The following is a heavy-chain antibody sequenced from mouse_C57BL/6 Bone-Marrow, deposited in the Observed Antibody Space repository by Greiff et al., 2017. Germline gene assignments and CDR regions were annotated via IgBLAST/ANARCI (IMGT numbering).Heavy chain of an antibody. D-gene: IGHD1-1*01. CDR2: INPNNGGT. CDR3: ARSGGSSSDY. Sequence: VQLQQSGPELVKPGASVKISCKASGYTFTDYYMNWVKQSHGKSLEWIGDINPNNGGTSYNQKFKGKATLTVDKSSSTAYMELRSLTSEDSAVYYCARSGGSSSDYWGQGTTLTVSS. V-gene: IGHV1-26*01. CDR1: GYTFTDYY. J-gene: IGHJ2*01.